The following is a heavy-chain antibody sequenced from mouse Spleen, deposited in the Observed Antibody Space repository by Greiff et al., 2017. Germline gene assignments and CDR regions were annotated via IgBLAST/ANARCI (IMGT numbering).Heavy chain of an antibody. D-gene: IGHD1-1*01. J-gene: IGHJ4*01. CDR2: IYPGDGDT. CDR3: AREIRSFAMDY. CDR1: GYAFSSSW. Sequence: QVQLQQSGPELVKPGASVKISCKASGYAFSSSWMNWVKQRPGKGLEWIGRIYPGDGDTNYNGKFKGKATLTADKSSSTAYMQLSSLTSEDSAVYFCAREIRSFAMDYWGQGTSVTVSS. V-gene: IGHV1-82*01.